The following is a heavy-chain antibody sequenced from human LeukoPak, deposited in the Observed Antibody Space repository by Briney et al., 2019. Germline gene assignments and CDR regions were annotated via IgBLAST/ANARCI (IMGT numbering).Heavy chain of an antibody. V-gene: IGHV4-34*01. CDR3: ARGRLAAAYHYYYYGMDV. D-gene: IGHD6-13*01. CDR2: INHSGST. J-gene: IGHJ6*02. CDR1: GGSFSGYY. Sequence: PSETLPLTCAVYGGSFSGYYWSWIRQPPGKGLEWIGEINHSGSTNYNPSLKSRVTISVDTSKNQFSLKLSSVTAADTAVYYCARGRLAAAYHYYYYGMDVWGQGTTVTVSS.